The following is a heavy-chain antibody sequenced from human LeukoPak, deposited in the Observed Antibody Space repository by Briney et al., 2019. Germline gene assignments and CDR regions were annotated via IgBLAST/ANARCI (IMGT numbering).Heavy chain of an antibody. J-gene: IGHJ4*02. D-gene: IGHD3-22*01. V-gene: IGHV4-59*01. Sequence: PSETLSLTCTVSGGSISSYYWSWIRQPPGKGLEWIGYIYYSGSTNYNPSLKSRVTISVDTSKNQFSLKPSSVTAADTAVYYCARARFYYYDSSGYFDYWGQGTLVTVSS. CDR3: ARARFYYYDSSGYFDY. CDR2: IYYSGST. CDR1: GGSISSYY.